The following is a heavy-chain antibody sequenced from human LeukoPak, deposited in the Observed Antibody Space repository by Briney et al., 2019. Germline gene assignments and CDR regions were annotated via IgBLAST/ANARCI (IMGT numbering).Heavy chain of an antibody. V-gene: IGHV3-30*03. Sequence: GGSLRLFCAASGFTLSSYGMHWVRQAPGKGLEWVAVISYDGSNKYYADSVKGRFTISRDNSKNTLYLQMNSLRAEDTAVYYCARDKSGYDSSGYWYWFDPWGQGTLVTVSS. J-gene: IGHJ5*02. CDR3: ARDKSGYDSSGYWYWFDP. D-gene: IGHD3-22*01. CDR2: ISYDGSNK. CDR1: GFTLSSYG.